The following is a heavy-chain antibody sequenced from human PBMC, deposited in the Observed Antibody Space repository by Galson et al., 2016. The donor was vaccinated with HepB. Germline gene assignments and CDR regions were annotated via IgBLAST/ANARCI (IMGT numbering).Heavy chain of an antibody. CDR2: ISPTGAST. Sequence: SLRLSCAASGFTFSNYAMTWVRQAPGKGLEWVSGISPTGASTYYADSVQGRFTISRDNSNNMLHLQMNSLRAEDTARYYCEKVNRGLEFFHYWSQGTLVTVSS. V-gene: IGHV3-23*01. CDR3: EKVNRGLEFFHY. D-gene: IGHD3-3*01. CDR1: GFTFSNYA. J-gene: IGHJ4*02.